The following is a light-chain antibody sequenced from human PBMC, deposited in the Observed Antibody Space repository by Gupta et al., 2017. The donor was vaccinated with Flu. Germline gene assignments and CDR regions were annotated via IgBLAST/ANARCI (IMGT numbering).Light chain of an antibody. V-gene: IGLV2-14*01. CDR3: SSYSRSSTL. CDR1: NSDIGAYNY. J-gene: IGLJ2*01. Sequence: QSALTQPASVSGSPGQSITISCTGTNSDIGAYNYVAWYQQHPGQAPKLIIFEVDNRPSGVSNRISGSKSGKTASLTISGLQAEDEAHYYCSSYSRSSTLFGGGTKLTVL. CDR2: EVD.